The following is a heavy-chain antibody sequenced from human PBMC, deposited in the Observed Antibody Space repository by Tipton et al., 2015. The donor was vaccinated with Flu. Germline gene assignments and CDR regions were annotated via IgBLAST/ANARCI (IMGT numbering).Heavy chain of an antibody. CDR2: MNPNSGST. CDR1: GYTFTSYD. V-gene: IGHV1-8*01. CDR3: ARGKTTATTFYYYGMDV. J-gene: IGHJ6*02. Sequence: QLVQSGAEVKKPGASVKVSCKASGYTFTSYDINWVRQATGQGLEWMGWMNPNSGSTGYAQKFQGRVTMTRNTSISTAYMELSSLRSEDTAVYYCARGKTTATTFYYYGMDVWGQGTTVTVSS. D-gene: IGHD4-17*01.